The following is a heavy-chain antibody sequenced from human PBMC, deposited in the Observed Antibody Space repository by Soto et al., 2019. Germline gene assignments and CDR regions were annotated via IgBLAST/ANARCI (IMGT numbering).Heavy chain of an antibody. CDR3: ARGASYAHYYYYGMDV. V-gene: IGHV1-2*04. CDR1: GYTFTGYY. J-gene: IGHJ6*02. CDR2: INPNSGGT. Sequence: ASVKVSCKASGYTFTGYYMHWVRQAPGQGREWMGWINPNSGGTNYAQKFQGWVTMTRDTSISTAYMELSRLRSDDTAVYYCARGASYAHYYYYGMDVWRQGTTVTVSS. D-gene: IGHD5-18*01.